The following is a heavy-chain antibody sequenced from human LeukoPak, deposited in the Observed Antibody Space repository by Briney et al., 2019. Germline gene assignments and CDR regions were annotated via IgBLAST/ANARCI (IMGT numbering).Heavy chain of an antibody. D-gene: IGHD4-17*01. CDR3: ARVAVTTGGFDP. CDR2: INPSGGST. J-gene: IGHJ5*02. V-gene: IGHV1-46*01. Sequence: GASVKVSCKASGYSFTSYYMHWVRQAPGQGLEWMGIINPSGGSTSYAQKFQGRVTMTRDTSTSTVYMELSSLRSEDTAVYYCARVAVTTGGFDPWGQGTLVTVSS. CDR1: GYSFTSYY.